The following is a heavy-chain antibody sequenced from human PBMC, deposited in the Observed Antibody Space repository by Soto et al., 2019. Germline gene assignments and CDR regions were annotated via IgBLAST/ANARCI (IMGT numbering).Heavy chain of an antibody. CDR2: INWNGGST. CDR3: ARAKNYYYYYGMDV. Sequence: EVPLVESGGGVVRPGGSLRLSCAASGFTFDDYGMSWVRQAPGKGLEWVSGINWNGGSTGYADSVKGRFTISRDNXXNSLYLQMNSLRAEDTALYYCARAKNYYYYYGMDVWGQGTTVTVSS. CDR1: GFTFDDYG. J-gene: IGHJ6*02. V-gene: IGHV3-20*04.